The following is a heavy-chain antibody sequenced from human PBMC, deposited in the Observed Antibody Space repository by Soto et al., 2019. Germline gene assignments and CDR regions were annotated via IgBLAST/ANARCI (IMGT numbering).Heavy chain of an antibody. D-gene: IGHD3-16*01. CDR1: GYTFGSYG. J-gene: IGHJ4*02. CDR2: ISAYNGNT. CDR3: ARGAYYDNTGFYHAWCRFDA. V-gene: IGHV1-18*01. Sequence: QVQLVQSGAEVKKPGASVKVSCKASGYTFGSYGLSWVRQAPGQGLEWMGWISAYNGNTNFAQKFQGRVTMTTDTSRSTAYRELRSLRADDTAVYYCARGAYYDNTGFYHAWCRFDAWGQGTMVTVSS.